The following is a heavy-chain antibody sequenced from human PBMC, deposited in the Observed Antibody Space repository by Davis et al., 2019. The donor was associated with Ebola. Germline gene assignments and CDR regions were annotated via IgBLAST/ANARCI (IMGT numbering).Heavy chain of an antibody. CDR3: ARGSTLALYYFDY. D-gene: IGHD5/OR15-5a*01. V-gene: IGHV3-30*03. CDR2: ISYDGSNK. CDR1: GFTFSSYG. J-gene: IGHJ4*02. Sequence: GGSLRLSCAASGFTFSSYGMHWVRQAPGKGLEWVAVISYDGSNKYYADSVKGRFTISRDNSKNTLYLQMNSLRAEDTAVYYCARGSTLALYYFDYWGQGTLVTVSS.